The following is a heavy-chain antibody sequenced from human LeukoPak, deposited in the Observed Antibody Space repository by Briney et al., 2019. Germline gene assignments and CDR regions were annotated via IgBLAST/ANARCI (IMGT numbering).Heavy chain of an antibody. CDR3: ASRYYYDSSGYYKRIEYYFDY. D-gene: IGHD3-22*01. Sequence: PSETLSLTCAVYGGSFSGYYWSWIRQPPGKGLEWIGEINHSGSTNYNPSLKSRVTISVDTSKNQFSLKLSSVTAADTAVYYCASRYYYDSSGYYKRIEYYFDYWGQGTLVTVSS. CDR2: INHSGST. V-gene: IGHV4-34*01. J-gene: IGHJ4*02. CDR1: GGSFSGYY.